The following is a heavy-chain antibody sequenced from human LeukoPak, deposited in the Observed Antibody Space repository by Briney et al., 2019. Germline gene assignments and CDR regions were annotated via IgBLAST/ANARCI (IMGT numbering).Heavy chain of an antibody. D-gene: IGHD3-22*01. CDR2: IGGSGDNT. CDR1: GFTFSSYA. Sequence: PGGSLRLSCAASGFTFSSYAMNWVRQAPGKGLEWVSAIGGSGDNTYYADSVKGRFPISRDNSKNTLYLHMNTLRAEDTAVYYCAKDWHSRVWGQGTLVTVSS. CDR3: AKDWHSRV. J-gene: IGHJ4*02. V-gene: IGHV3-23*01.